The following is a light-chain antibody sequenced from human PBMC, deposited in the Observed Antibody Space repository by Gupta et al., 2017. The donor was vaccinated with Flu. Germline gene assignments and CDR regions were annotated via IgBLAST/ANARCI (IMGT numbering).Light chain of an antibody. CDR2: TTS. CDR1: QSISSW. V-gene: IGKV1-5*03. CDR3: QQDHCSYT. J-gene: IGKJ4*01. Sequence: DIQMTQSPSTLSASVGDRVTITCRASQSISSWLAWYQQKPGKAPNLMIYTTSRLQNGVPSRFSGSGSATEFPLTSSRLQSDDVATYYRQQDHCSYTFGRGTKVEFK.